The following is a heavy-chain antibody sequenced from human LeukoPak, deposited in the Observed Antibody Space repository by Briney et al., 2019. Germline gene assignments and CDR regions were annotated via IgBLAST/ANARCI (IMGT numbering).Heavy chain of an antibody. CDR2: IYSGGST. D-gene: IGHD2-2*01. CDR1: GFTVSSNY. V-gene: IGHV3-66*02. CDR3: AKDQVPAAGFDY. J-gene: IGHJ4*02. Sequence: GGSLRLSCAASGFTVSSNYMNWVRQAPGKGLEWVSVIYSGGSTYYADSVKGRFTISRDNSKNTLYLQMNSLRAEDTAVYYCAKDQVPAAGFDYWGQGTLVTVSS.